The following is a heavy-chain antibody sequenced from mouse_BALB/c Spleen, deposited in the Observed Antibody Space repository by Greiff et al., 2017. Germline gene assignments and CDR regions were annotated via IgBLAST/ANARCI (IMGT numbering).Heavy chain of an antibody. Sequence: EVMLVESGGGLVQPGGSMKLSCVASGFTFSNYWMNWVRQSPEKGLEWVAEIRLKSNNYATHYAESGQGRFTISRDDSKRSVYLQMNNLRAEDTGIYYCTRGVPIYDGYYFDVWGAGTTVTVSS. CDR1: GFTFSNYW. CDR3: TRGVPIYDGYYFDV. CDR2: IRLKSNNYAT. D-gene: IGHD2-3*01. V-gene: IGHV6-6*02. J-gene: IGHJ1*01.